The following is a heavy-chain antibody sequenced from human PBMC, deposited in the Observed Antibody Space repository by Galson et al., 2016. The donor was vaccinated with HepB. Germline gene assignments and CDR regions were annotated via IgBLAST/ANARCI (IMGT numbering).Heavy chain of an antibody. V-gene: IGHV1-2*02. D-gene: IGHD3-22*01. J-gene: IGHJ4*02. CDR3: ARVRHTFYYDSNGYSPFDS. CDR2: INPNSGGT. CDR1: GYTFTGYY. Sequence: SVKVSCKASGYTFTGYYMNWVRQAPGQGLEWMGWINPNSGGTNYARKFQGRVSMTRDTSINTAYIELSSLTSDDTAVYFCARVRHTFYYDSNGYSPFDSWGQGTLVIVSS.